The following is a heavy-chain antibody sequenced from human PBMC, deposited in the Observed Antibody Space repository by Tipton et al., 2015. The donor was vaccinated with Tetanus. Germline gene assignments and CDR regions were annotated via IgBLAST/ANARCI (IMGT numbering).Heavy chain of an antibody. D-gene: IGHD4-17*01. Sequence: SLRLSCAASGLNVINNYMSWVRQAPGKGLEWVSVIYSGSTIYYADSVKGRFTISKDNSKNTLFLQMNSLRAEDTAVYYCARETSLTTSYWGQGTLVTVSS. V-gene: IGHV3-66*01. J-gene: IGHJ1*01. CDR1: GLNVINNY. CDR2: IYSGSTI. CDR3: ARETSLTTSY.